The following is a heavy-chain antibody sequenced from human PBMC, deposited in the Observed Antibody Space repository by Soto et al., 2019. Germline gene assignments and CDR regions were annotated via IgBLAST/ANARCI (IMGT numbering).Heavy chain of an antibody. Sequence: QVQLVESGGGVVQSERSLRLSCTTSTFVFSVYSLHWVRQAPGKGLEWVALISHDGANKYYADSVKGRFTISRDNSKDTLYLQMNSLRPEDTAVYFCARDKDQYDFWGGTLDSWGQGTLVTVSA. CDR1: TFVFSVYS. D-gene: IGHD3-3*01. V-gene: IGHV3-30-3*01. CDR3: ARDKDQYDFWGGTLDS. CDR2: ISHDGANK. J-gene: IGHJ4*02.